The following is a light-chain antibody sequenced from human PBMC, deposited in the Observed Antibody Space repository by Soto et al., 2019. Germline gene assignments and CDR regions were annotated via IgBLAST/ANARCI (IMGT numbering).Light chain of an antibody. J-gene: IGKJ2*01. V-gene: IGKV3-11*01. Sequence: EIVSTQSPATLSLSPGERATLSCRASQSVSSHLAWYQQKPGQAPRLLIYDASNRATGIPARFSGSGSGTDFTLTISSLEPEDFAVYYCQQRSNWPPYTFGQGTKLEIK. CDR1: QSVSSH. CDR3: QQRSNWPPYT. CDR2: DAS.